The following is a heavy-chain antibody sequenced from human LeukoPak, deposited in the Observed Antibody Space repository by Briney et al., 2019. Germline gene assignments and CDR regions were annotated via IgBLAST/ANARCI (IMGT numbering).Heavy chain of an antibody. D-gene: IGHD3-16*01. V-gene: IGHV3-23*01. CDR3: AKLGGHPLHNYYVGV. CDR1: GFTFSSYS. CDR2: ILDSGYST. J-gene: IGHJ6*03. Sequence: GGSLRLSCAASGFTFSSYSMSWVRQAPGKGLEWVSGILDSGYSTYYANSVKGRFTISRDNSNNTLYLQMNSLRAEDTAVYYCAKLGGHPLHNYYVGVWGKGTTVAVSS.